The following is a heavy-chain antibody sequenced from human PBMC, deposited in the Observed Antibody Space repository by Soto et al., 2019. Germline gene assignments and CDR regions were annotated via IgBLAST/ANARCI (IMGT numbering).Heavy chain of an antibody. CDR2: IYYSGST. V-gene: IGHV4-31*03. Sequence: PSETLSLTCTVSGGSISSGGYYWSWIRQHPGKGLEWIGYIYYSGSTYYNPSLKSRVTISVDTSKNQFSLKLSSVTAADTAVYYCARDRVPAARDYYYYYYGMDVWGQGTTVTVSS. CDR1: GGSISSGGYY. CDR3: ARDRVPAARDYYYYYYGMDV. J-gene: IGHJ6*02. D-gene: IGHD2-2*01.